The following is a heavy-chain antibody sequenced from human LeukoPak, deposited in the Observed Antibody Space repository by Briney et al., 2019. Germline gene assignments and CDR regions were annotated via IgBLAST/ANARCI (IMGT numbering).Heavy chain of an antibody. CDR1: GGSISSSY. CDR3: AGDHGYSSGLHAFDI. D-gene: IGHD6-19*01. Sequence: SETLSLTCTVSGGSISSSYWSWIRQPPGKGLEWIGYIYYSGSTNYNPSLKSRVTISVDTSKNQFSLKLSSVTAADTAVYYCAGDHGYSSGLHAFDIWGQGTMVTVSS. J-gene: IGHJ3*02. V-gene: IGHV4-59*08. CDR2: IYYSGST.